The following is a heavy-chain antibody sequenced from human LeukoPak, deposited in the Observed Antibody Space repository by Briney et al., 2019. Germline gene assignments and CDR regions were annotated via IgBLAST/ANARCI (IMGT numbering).Heavy chain of an antibody. V-gene: IGHV3-23*01. D-gene: IGHD3-22*01. CDR3: AKGHSSGYYFLDY. Sequence: PGGSLRLSCAASGFTFSSYVMAWVRQAPGKGLEWVSAISGSGGATYSADSVKGRFTISRDNSQNTLYLQMNSLRAEGTAVYYCAKGHSSGYYFLDYWGQGTLITVSS. CDR2: ISGSGGAT. J-gene: IGHJ4*02. CDR1: GFTFSSYV.